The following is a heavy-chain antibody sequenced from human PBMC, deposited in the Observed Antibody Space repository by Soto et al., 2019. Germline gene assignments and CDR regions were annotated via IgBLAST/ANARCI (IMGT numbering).Heavy chain of an antibody. CDR3: AREMRLLYSDYGMYV. Sequence: SETLSLTCAVSGGTISISNWWSCVRQPPGKGLEWIGEIYHSGSTNYNPSLKNRVTISVDKSKNQFSLKLSSVTAADTAVYYCAREMRLLYSDYGMYVWGQGTRITFSS. J-gene: IGHJ6*02. CDR2: IYHSGST. D-gene: IGHD6-25*01. V-gene: IGHV4-4*02. CDR1: GGTISISNW.